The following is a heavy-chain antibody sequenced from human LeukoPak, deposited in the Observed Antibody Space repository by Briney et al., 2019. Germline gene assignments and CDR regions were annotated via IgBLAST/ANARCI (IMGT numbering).Heavy chain of an antibody. V-gene: IGHV3-74*01. CDR1: GFDFSTFW. CDR2: INSDGNII. J-gene: IGHJ5*02. CDR3: ATYLTLDST. D-gene: IGHD6-13*01. Sequence: GGSLRLSCATSGFDFSTFWMHWVRQAPGKGLVWAARINSDGNIISYADSVKGRFTISRDNAKNTLYLQMSSLRAEDTAVYYCATYLTLDSTWGQGTLVSVSS.